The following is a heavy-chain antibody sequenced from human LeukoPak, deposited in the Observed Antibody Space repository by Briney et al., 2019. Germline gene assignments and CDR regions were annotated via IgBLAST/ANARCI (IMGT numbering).Heavy chain of an antibody. Sequence: GGSLRLTCAASGFTFSSYGMHWVRQAPGKGLEWVAFIRHDGSNKYYADSVKGRFTISRDDSKNTVSLQLNSLRAEDTAMYYCVRTLFGLGDAFDLWGQGTMVTVSS. D-gene: IGHD3-16*01. V-gene: IGHV3-30*02. J-gene: IGHJ3*01. CDR2: IRHDGSNK. CDR1: GFTFSSYG. CDR3: VRTLFGLGDAFDL.